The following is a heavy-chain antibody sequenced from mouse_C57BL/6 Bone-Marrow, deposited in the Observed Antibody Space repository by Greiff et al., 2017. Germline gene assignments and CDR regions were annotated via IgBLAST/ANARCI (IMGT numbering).Heavy chain of an antibody. CDR2: IYPRSGNT. Sequence: LVESGAELARPGASVKLSCKASGYTFTSYGISWVKQRTGQGLEWIGEIYPRSGNTYYNEKFKGKATLTADKSSSTAYMELRSLTSEDSAVYFCARGIYYDFTWFAYWGQGTLVTVSA. CDR3: ARGIYYDFTWFAY. D-gene: IGHD2-4*01. CDR1: GYTFTSYG. V-gene: IGHV1-81*01. J-gene: IGHJ3*01.